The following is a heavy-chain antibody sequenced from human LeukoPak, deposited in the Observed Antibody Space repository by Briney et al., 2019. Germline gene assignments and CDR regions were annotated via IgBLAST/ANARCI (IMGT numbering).Heavy chain of an antibody. CDR2: IYYSGST. CDR1: GGSISSYY. Sequence: SETLSLTCTVSGGSISSYYWSWIRQPPGKGLEWIGYIYYSGSTNYNPSLKSRVTISVDTSKNQFSLKPSSVTAADTAVYYCARYIVATRWFDPWGQGTLVTVSS. CDR3: ARYIVATRWFDP. D-gene: IGHD5-12*01. J-gene: IGHJ5*02. V-gene: IGHV4-59*01.